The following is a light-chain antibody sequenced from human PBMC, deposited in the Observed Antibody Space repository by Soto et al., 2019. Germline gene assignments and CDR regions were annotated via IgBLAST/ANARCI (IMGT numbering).Light chain of an antibody. CDR1: QSVSSSY. J-gene: IGKJ4*01. V-gene: IGKV3-20*01. CDR3: QQYGSSPLT. CDR2: GAS. Sequence: SQGTLSLSQGESVTLCFRASQSVSSSYLAWYQQKPGQAPRLLIFGASNRANGIPDRFSGSGSGTDFTLTISRLEPEDFAVFYCQQYGSSPLTFGGGTKVDNK.